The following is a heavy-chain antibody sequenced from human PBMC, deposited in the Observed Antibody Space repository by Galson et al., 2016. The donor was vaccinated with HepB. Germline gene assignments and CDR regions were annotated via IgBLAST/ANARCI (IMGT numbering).Heavy chain of an antibody. J-gene: IGHJ4*02. CDR1: GGSISSSTYY. CDR3: ARYSSGYRPNFDY. Sequence: QLQESGPGLVKSSETLSLTCTVSGGSISSSTYYWGWIRQPPGKGLEWLGSIYYSGTTYDNPSLKSRVTISVDTSKNQFSLKLSSVTAADTAVYYCARYSSGYRPNFDYWGQGTLVTVSS. CDR2: IYYSGTT. V-gene: IGHV4-39*01. D-gene: IGHD3-22*01.